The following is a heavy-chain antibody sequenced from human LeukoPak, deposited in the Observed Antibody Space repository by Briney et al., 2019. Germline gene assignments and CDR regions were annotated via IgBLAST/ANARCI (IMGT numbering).Heavy chain of an antibody. J-gene: IGHJ3*02. CDR1: GYNLTTYS. CDR3: ARVTSLTTLTAFDI. Sequence: ASVKVSCKASGYNLTTYSVNWVRQAPGQGLEWMGWVSVYHGTTNYARKVQGRATMTTDTSTNTAYLELRSLRSDDTAVYYCARVTSLTTLTAFDIWGQGTMVTVSS. D-gene: IGHD4-11*01. V-gene: IGHV1-18*01. CDR2: VSVYHGTT.